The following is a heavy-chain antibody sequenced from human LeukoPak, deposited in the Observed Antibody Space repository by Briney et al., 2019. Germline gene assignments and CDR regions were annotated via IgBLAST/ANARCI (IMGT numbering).Heavy chain of an antibody. J-gene: IGHJ4*02. CDR3: ARDAGTFNYYGSGSYSY. CDR2: ISSSSSYI. CDR1: GFTFSSYS. V-gene: IGHV3-21*01. Sequence: GGSLRLSCAASGFTFSSYSMHWVRQAPGKGLEWVSSISSSSSYIYYADSVKGRFTISRDNAKNSLYLQMNSLRAEDTAVYYCARDAGTFNYYGSGSYSYWGQGTLVTVSS. D-gene: IGHD3-10*01.